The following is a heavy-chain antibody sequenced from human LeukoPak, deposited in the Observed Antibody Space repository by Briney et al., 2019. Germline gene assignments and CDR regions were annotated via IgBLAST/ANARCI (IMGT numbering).Heavy chain of an antibody. J-gene: IGHJ4*02. CDR2: IYHSGST. CDR3: ARCPLLQLWAFDY. V-gene: IGHV4-30-2*01. CDR1: GGSISSGGYS. Sequence: PSETLSPTCAVSGGSISSGGYSWSWIRQPPGKGLEWIGYIYHSGSTYYNPSLKSRVTISVDTSKNQFSLKLSSVTAADTAVYYCARCPLLQLWAFDYWGQGTLVTVSS. D-gene: IGHD5-18*01.